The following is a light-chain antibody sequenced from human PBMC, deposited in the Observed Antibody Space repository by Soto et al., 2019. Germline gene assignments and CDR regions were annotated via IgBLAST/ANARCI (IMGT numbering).Light chain of an antibody. CDR1: SSNFGAGYD. CDR3: QSYDSSLSRYV. J-gene: IGLJ1*01. V-gene: IGLV1-40*01. CDR2: TNT. Sequence: QSVLTQPPSXXXXPGQRVTISCTGGSSNFGAGYDVHWYQQLPGTAPKLLIHTNTNRPSGVPDRFSGSKSDTSASLAITGLQAEDEADYYCQSYDSSLSRYVFGTGTKVTVL.